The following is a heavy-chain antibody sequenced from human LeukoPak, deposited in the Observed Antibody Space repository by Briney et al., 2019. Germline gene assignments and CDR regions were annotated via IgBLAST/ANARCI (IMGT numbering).Heavy chain of an antibody. CDR3: VSHYCSTSTCHTDY. CDR1: AFVFNTYA. CDR2: IIASGDKI. Sequence: PGGSLRFSCAASAFVFNTYALSWFGHAPGKGWEWFSGIIASGDKIGYADSVKGSLTIYTDNSKNFLYLRRNALAAQAAARYDFVSHYCSTSTCHTDYWGQGTMVPVSS. D-gene: IGHD2-2*01. V-gene: IGHV3-23*01. J-gene: IGHJ4*02.